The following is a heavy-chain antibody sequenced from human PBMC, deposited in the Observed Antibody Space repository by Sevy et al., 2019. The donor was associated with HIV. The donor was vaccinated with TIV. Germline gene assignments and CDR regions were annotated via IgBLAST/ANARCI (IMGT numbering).Heavy chain of an antibody. CDR2: ISTGTDHI. J-gene: IGHJ4*02. CDR1: GYTFPAFS. CDR3: VRRGVDAYNVYFDL. D-gene: IGHD3-10*01. Sequence: GGSLRLSCTASGYTFPAFSFNWVRQAPGKGLEWLSYISTGTDHIYYADSAKGRFTISRDDAKNSVYLAMKSLRDQDTALYYCVRRGVDAYNVYFDLWGQGTLVTVS. V-gene: IGHV3-21*05.